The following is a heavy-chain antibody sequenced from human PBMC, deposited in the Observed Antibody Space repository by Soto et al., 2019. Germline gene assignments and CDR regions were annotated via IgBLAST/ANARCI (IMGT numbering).Heavy chain of an antibody. CDR3: ARGGSIAARPQGYKNYYYYGMDV. J-gene: IGHJ6*02. CDR1: GGSISSYY. Sequence: PSETLSLTCTVSGGSISSYYWSWIRQPPGKGLEWIGYIYYSGSTNYNPSLKSRVTISVDTSKNQFSLKLSSVTAADTAVYYCARGGSIAARPQGYKNYYYYGMDVWGQGTTVTVSS. D-gene: IGHD6-6*01. CDR2: IYYSGST. V-gene: IGHV4-59*12.